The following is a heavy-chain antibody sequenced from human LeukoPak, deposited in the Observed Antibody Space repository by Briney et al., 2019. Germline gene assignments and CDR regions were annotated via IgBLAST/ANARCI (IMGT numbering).Heavy chain of an antibody. CDR3: ARDSPEYGDYVRWFDP. V-gene: IGHV1-46*01. J-gene: IGHJ5*02. Sequence: ASVKVSCKASGYTFTSYHMHWVRQAPGQGLEWMGIINPSGGTTNYAQKFRGRVTMTTDTSTSTAYMELRSLRSDDTAVYYCARDSPEYGDYVRWFDPWGQGTLVTVSS. D-gene: IGHD4-17*01. CDR1: GYTFTSYH. CDR2: INPSGGTT.